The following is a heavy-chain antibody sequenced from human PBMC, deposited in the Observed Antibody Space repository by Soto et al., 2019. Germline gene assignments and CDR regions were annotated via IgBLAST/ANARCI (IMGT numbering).Heavy chain of an antibody. CDR1: GVTFSSYA. J-gene: IGHJ4*02. V-gene: IGHV3-30*18. Sequence: XGSLILSCAASGVTFSSYAMHWVRQAPGRGLEWVAVTSYDGSNTHYADSVKGRFTISRDNSKNTLYLQMNSLRAEDTAVYYCAKIPPEDSTGYYNGHFDHWGQGTLVTLSS. D-gene: IGHD3-22*01. CDR2: TSYDGSNT. CDR3: AKIPPEDSTGYYNGHFDH.